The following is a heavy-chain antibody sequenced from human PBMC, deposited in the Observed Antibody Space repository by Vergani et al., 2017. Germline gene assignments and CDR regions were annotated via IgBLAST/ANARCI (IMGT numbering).Heavy chain of an antibody. J-gene: IGHJ4*02. CDR1: GYTFTKFG. CDR3: ARGGGQTALDL. CDR2: ISAYNANT. D-gene: IGHD5-18*01. V-gene: IGHV1-18*01. Sequence: QVQLVQSGAEVKKPGASVKVSCKASGYTFTKFGITWVRQAPGQGLQWMGWISAYNANTNFAQKLQGIVFMTTDTSTRTAYMELRSLRSDDTAVYYCARGGGQTALDLWGQGTLVTVSS.